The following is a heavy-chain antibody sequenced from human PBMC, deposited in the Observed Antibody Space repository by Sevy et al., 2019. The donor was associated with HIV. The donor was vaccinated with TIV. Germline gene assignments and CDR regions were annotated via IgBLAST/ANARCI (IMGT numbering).Heavy chain of an antibody. J-gene: IGHJ4*02. CDR3: ARVTPYYDSSEFDY. CDR1: GYTFTSYG. Sequence: ASVKVSCKASGYTFTSYGISWVRQAPGQGLEWMGWISAYNGNTNYAQKLQGRVTMTTDTSTSTAYMELRSLRSDDTAVYYCARVTPYYDSSEFDYWGQRTLVTVSS. D-gene: IGHD3-22*01. V-gene: IGHV1-18*01. CDR2: ISAYNGNT.